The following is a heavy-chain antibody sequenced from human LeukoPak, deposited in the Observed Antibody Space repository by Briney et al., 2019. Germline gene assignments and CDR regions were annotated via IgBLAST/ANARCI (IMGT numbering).Heavy chain of an antibody. D-gene: IGHD5-24*01. V-gene: IGHV3-30*02. CDR1: GFTFSSYG. J-gene: IGHJ3*02. CDR3: AKDVWDGYNNPHAFDI. CDR2: IRYDGSNK. Sequence: PGGSLRLSCAASGFTFSSYGMHWVRQAPGKGLEWVAFIRYDGSNKYYADSVKGRFTISRDNSKNTLYLQMNSLRAEDTAVYYCAKDVWDGYNNPHAFDIWGQGIMVIVSS.